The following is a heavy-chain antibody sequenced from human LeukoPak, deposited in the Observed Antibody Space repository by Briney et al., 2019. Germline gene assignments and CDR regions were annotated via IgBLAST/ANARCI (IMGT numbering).Heavy chain of an antibody. CDR3: AKSHDGRVVGATNFDS. J-gene: IGHJ4*02. CDR1: GFTFSSYS. Sequence: GGSLRLSCAASGFTFSSYSMNWVRQAPGKGLEWVSSISSSSSYIYYADSVKGRFTISRDNAKNSLYLHMNGLSAEDTAVYYCAKSHDGRVVGATNFDSWGQGTLVTVSS. V-gene: IGHV3-21*04. D-gene: IGHD1-26*01. CDR2: ISSSSSYI.